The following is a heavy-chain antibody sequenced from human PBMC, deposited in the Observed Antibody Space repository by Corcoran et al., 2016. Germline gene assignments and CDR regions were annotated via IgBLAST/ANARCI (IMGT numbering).Heavy chain of an antibody. CDR1: GGSISSSSYY. V-gene: IGHV4-39*07. CDR3: ARDQFSRPWISPRGPNWFDP. J-gene: IGHJ5*02. D-gene: IGHD2-2*03. Sequence: QLQLQESGPGLVKPSETLSLTCTVSGGSISSSSYYWGWIRQPPGKGLEWIGSIYYSGSTYYNPSLKSRVTISVDTSKNQFSRQLSSVTAADTAVYYCARDQFSRPWISPRGPNWFDPWGQGTLVTVSS. CDR2: IYYSGST.